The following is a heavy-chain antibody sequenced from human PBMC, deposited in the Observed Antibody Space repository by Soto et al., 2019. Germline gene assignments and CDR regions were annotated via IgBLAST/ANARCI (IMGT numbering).Heavy chain of an antibody. Sequence: EVHLVESGGGLVKPGGSLRLSCAASGFTFSRYSMNWVLQAPGKGLEWVSSISSSSSYIYYADSVKGRFTISRDNAKNSLYLQMNSLRADDPAVYYCAGTSYSSSWYWWFDPWGQGTLVTVSS. J-gene: IGHJ5*02. CDR1: GFTFSRYS. CDR2: ISSSSSYI. D-gene: IGHD6-13*01. CDR3: AGTSYSSSWYWWFDP. V-gene: IGHV3-21*01.